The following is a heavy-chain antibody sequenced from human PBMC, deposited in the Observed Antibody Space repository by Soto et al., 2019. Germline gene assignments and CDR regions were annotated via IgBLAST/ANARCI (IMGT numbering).Heavy chain of an antibody. CDR2: IWYDGSNK. D-gene: IGHD6-13*01. J-gene: IGHJ6*02. Sequence: QVQLVESGGGVVQPGRSLRLSCAASGFTFSSYGMHWVRQAPGKGLEWVAIIWYDGSNKYYADSLKGRFTISRDNAKNTLSLQMNSLRAEDTAVYYCARATAAAGTAYGMDVWGQGPTVTVSS. CDR1: GFTFSSYG. V-gene: IGHV3-33*01. CDR3: ARATAAAGTAYGMDV.